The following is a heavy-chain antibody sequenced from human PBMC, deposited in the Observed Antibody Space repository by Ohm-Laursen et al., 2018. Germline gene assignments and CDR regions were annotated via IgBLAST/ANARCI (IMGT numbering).Heavy chain of an antibody. CDR2: ISGSGGST. V-gene: IGHV3-23*01. CDR1: GFTFSSYT. D-gene: IGHD3-22*01. CDR3: ASSSYDSSGSMDV. J-gene: IGHJ6*02. Sequence: SLRLSCAASGFTFSSYTMSWVRQAPGKGLEWVSAISGSGGSTYYADSVKGRFTISRDNSKNTLYLQMNSLRAEDTAVYYCASSSYDSSGSMDVWGQGTTVTVSS.